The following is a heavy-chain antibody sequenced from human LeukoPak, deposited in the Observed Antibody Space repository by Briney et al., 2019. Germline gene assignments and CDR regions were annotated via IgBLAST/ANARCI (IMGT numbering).Heavy chain of an antibody. V-gene: IGHV4-59*01. CDR3: AREIAVAGTRWFDP. Sequence: SETLSLTCTVSDGSISSYYWSWIRQPPGKGLEWIGYIYYSGSTNYNPSLKSRVTISVDTSKNQFSLKLSSVTAADTAVYYCAREIAVAGTRWFDPWGQGTLVTVSS. D-gene: IGHD6-19*01. CDR2: IYYSGST. J-gene: IGHJ5*02. CDR1: DGSISSYY.